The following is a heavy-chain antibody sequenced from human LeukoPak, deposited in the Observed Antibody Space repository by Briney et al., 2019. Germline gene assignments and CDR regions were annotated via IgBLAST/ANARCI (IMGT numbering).Heavy chain of an antibody. J-gene: IGHJ4*02. CDR3: ATGRGNHHYSDRRPAGFDY. CDR2: INPNSGGT. V-gene: IGHV1-2*02. Sequence: ASVKVSCKASGYTFTGYYMHWVRQAPGQGLEWMGWINPNSGGTNYAQKFQGRVTMTEDTSTDTAYMELSSLRSEDTAVYYCATGRGNHHYSDRRPAGFDYWGQGTLVTVSS. D-gene: IGHD3-22*01. CDR1: GYTFTGYY.